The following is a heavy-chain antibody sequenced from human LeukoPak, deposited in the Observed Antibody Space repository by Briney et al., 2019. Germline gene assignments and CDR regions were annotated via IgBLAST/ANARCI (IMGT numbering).Heavy chain of an antibody. V-gene: IGHV4-59*01. CDR1: GGSISSYY. CDR2: IYHSGTT. Sequence: KPSETLSLTCTVSGGSISSYYWSWIRQPPGKGLEWIGYIYHSGTTNYNPSLKSRVTISVDTSKNQFSLNLSSVTAADTAVYYCATLYSSSWRDYWGQGTLVTVSS. J-gene: IGHJ4*02. CDR3: ATLYSSSWRDY. D-gene: IGHD6-13*01.